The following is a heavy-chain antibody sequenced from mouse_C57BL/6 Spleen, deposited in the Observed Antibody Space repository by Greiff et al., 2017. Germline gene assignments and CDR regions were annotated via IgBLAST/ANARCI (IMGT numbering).Heavy chain of an antibody. V-gene: IGHV1-82*01. CDR3: ARSARLPYYFDY. CDR1: GYAFSSSW. CDR2: IYPGDGDT. D-gene: IGHD2-4*01. Sequence: QVQLQQSGPELVKPGASVKISCKASGYAFSSSWMNWVKQRPGKGLEWIGRIYPGDGDTNYNGNFKGKATLTADKSSSTAYMQLSSLTSEDSAVYFCARSARLPYYFDYWGQGTTLTVSS. J-gene: IGHJ2*01.